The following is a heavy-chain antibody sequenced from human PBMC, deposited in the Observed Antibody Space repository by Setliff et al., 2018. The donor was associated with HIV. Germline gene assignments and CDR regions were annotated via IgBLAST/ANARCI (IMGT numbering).Heavy chain of an antibody. J-gene: IGHJ4*02. CDR2: IYSTGDT. V-gene: IGHV4-4*07. CDR1: GGSISNFY. Sequence: KTSETLSLTCSVSGGSISNFYWSWIRQPPGKGLEWVGHIYSTGDTNYNPSLKSRVTLSADTSKNQPSLSLTSVTAADTAVYYCARVRLTMIMMVDYFDQWGQGTLVTVSS. CDR3: ARVRLTMIMMVDYFDQ. D-gene: IGHD3-22*01.